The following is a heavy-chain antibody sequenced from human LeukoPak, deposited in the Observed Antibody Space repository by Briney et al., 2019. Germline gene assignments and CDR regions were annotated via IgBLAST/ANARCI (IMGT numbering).Heavy chain of an antibody. CDR1: GYTFTSYD. J-gene: IGHJ4*02. CDR2: MNPNSGNT. V-gene: IGHV1-8*01. Sequence: ASVKVSCKASGYTFTSYDINWVRQATGQGLEWMGWMNPNSGNTGYAQKFQGRVTMTRNTSISTAYMELSSLRSEDTAVYYCARGGEANYYGSGSYYNKFDYWGQGTLVTDSS. CDR3: ARGGEANYYGSGSYYNKFDY. D-gene: IGHD3-10*01.